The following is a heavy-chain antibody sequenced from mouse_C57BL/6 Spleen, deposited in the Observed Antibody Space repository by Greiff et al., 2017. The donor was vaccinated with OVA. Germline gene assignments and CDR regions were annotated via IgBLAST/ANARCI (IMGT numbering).Heavy chain of an antibody. D-gene: IGHD3-3*01. J-gene: IGHJ3*01. CDR1: GYTFTDYN. V-gene: IGHV1-18*01. CDR3: ARRDLTWFAY. CDR2: INPNNGGT. Sequence: EVQRVESGPELVKPGASVKIPCKASGYTFTDYNMDWVKQSHGKSLEWIGDINPNNGGTIYNQKFKGKATLTVDKSSSTAYMELRSLTSEDTAVYYCARRDLTWFAYWGQGTLVTVSA.